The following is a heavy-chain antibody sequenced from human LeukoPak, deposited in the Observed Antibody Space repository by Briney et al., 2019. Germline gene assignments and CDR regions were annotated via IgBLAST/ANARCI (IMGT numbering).Heavy chain of an antibody. CDR1: GFSFSAYP. J-gene: IGHJ4*02. CDR2: IRASGAVT. D-gene: IGHD3-10*01. V-gene: IGHV3-23*01. Sequence: GGSLRLSCAASGFSFSAYPLGWVRQAPGKGLQWLSGIRASGAVTFHADRVKGRFTISRDNSKNTMCLQMNSLRAEDTAAYYCAKDRKIGRSGSEKLVDYWGQGTLVTVSS. CDR3: AKDRKIGRSGSEKLVDY.